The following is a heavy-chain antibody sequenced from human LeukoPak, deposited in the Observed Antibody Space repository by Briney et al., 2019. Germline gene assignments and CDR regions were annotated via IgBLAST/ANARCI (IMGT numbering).Heavy chain of an antibody. CDR1: GFTDSSNY. Sequence: GGSLRLSCAASGFTDSSNYMSWVRQAPGKGLEWVSVIYSGGSTYYADSVKGRFTISRDNSKNTLYLQMNSLRAEDTAVYYCARARVGWFDPWGQGTLVTVSS. D-gene: IGHD5/OR15-5a*01. J-gene: IGHJ5*02. CDR2: IYSGGST. V-gene: IGHV3-53*01. CDR3: ARARVGWFDP.